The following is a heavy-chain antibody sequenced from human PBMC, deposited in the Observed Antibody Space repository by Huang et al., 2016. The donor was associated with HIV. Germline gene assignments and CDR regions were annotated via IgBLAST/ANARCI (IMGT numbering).Heavy chain of an antibody. V-gene: IGHV3-74*01. CDR3: VRDPRIQSWLNYFDY. J-gene: IGHJ4*02. Sequence: EVQLVESGGGLVQPGGSLRLSCAASGFTFSSYWMHWVRQAPGKGWVWCYRINSDWSSSGYADSVKGRFTISRDNAKNTLYLQMNSLRAEDTAVYYCVRDPRIQSWLNYFDYWGQGTLVSVSS. CDR2: INSDWSSS. D-gene: IGHD3-22*01. CDR1: GFTFSSYW.